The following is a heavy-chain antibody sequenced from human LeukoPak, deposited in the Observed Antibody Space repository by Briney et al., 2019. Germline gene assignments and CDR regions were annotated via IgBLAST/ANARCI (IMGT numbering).Heavy chain of an antibody. CDR3: ARSDSSSSLVLGSYYGMDV. J-gene: IGHJ6*02. Sequence: SGTLSLTCTVSGGSISSSDYYWGWIRQPPGTGLEWIGTIYYSGSTYYNPSLKSRVTISLDTSRNQFSLKLNSVTAADTAVYYCARSDSSSSLVLGSYYGMDVWGQGTTVTVSS. CDR2: IYYSGST. CDR1: GGSISSSDYY. D-gene: IGHD6-6*01. V-gene: IGHV4-39*01.